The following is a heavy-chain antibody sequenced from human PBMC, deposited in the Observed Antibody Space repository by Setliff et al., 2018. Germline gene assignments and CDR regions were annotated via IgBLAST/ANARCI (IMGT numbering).Heavy chain of an antibody. D-gene: IGHD6-19*01. Sequence: ETLSLTCTVSGYSLGNAYYWGWIRQPPGKGLEWIGTIYKRGTVYYNPSLKSRITISVDTPKNQFSLKLGSITAADMAVYYCAREQWLDPPGYYYMDVWAKGTTVTVSS. CDR3: AREQWLDPPGYYYMDV. J-gene: IGHJ6*03. CDR2: IYKRGTV. CDR1: GYSLGNAYY. V-gene: IGHV4-38-2*02.